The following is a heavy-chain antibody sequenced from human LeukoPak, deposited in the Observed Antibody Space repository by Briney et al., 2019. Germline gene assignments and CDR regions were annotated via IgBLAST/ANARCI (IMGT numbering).Heavy chain of an antibody. Sequence: GGSLRLSCAASGFTFSRYAVHWVRQAPGKGLEWVAVISYDGSEKYYADSVKGRFTISRDNSKNTLFLQMSSLRPEDTAVYYCARGFSGYYYPFDYWGQGTLATVSS. CDR3: ARGFSGYYYPFDY. D-gene: IGHD3-22*01. J-gene: IGHJ4*02. CDR1: GFTFSRYA. CDR2: ISYDGSEK. V-gene: IGHV3-30*04.